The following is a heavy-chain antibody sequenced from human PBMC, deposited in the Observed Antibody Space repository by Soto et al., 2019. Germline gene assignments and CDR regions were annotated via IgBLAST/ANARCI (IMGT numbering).Heavy chain of an antibody. Sequence: QVQLVESGGGVVQPGRSLRLSCAASGFTFSSYGMHWVRQAPGKGLEWVAAIWYDGSNKYYADSVKGRFTISRDNSKNTLYLQMNSLRAEDTAVYYCARGERGASLNIVYWGQGTLVTVSS. CDR3: ARGERGASLNIVY. J-gene: IGHJ4*02. CDR2: IWYDGSNK. V-gene: IGHV3-33*01. CDR1: GFTFSSYG.